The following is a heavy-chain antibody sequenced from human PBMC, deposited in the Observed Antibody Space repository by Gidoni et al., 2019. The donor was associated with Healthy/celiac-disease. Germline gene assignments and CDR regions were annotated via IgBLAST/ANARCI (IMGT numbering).Heavy chain of an antibody. D-gene: IGHD6-13*01. CDR3: ARITIAAACDY. Sequence: QVPLKESGPVLLKPTQPLTLTCTVSWFSLSTARMGVSWLRQPPGKALEWLAHIFSNDEKSYSTSLKSRITIAKDTSKRQVVVTMTNMDPVDTATYYCARITIAAACDYWGQGTLVTVSS. CDR1: WFSLSTARMG. CDR2: IFSNDEK. J-gene: IGHJ4*02. V-gene: IGHV2-26*01.